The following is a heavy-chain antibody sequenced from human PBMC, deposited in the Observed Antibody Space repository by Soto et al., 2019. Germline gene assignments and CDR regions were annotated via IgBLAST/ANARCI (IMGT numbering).Heavy chain of an antibody. Sequence: PSETLSLTCAVYGRTFSGYYWSCIRQPPRKRLQWIGEINHSGSTNYNPSLKSRVTISVDTAKNQFSLKLSSVTAADTAVYYCARGWGMYSSSWYSSEYYYGMEVWGQGTTVTVSS. CDR3: ARGWGMYSSSWYSSEYYYGMEV. CDR1: GRTFSGYY. J-gene: IGHJ6*02. CDR2: INHSGST. V-gene: IGHV4-34*01. D-gene: IGHD6-13*01.